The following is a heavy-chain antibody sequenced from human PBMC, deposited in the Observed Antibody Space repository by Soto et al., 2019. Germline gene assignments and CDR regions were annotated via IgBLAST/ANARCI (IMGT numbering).Heavy chain of an antibody. Sequence: SETLSLTCTVSGGSISSYYWSWIRQPPGKGLEWIGYIYYSGSTNYNPSLKSRVTISVDTSKNQFSLRLSSVTAADTAVYYCARGPMVRGVIDWYDPWGQGTLVTVSS. V-gene: IGHV4-59*01. CDR2: IYYSGST. CDR1: GGSISSYY. CDR3: ARGPMVRGVIDWYDP. J-gene: IGHJ5*02. D-gene: IGHD3-10*01.